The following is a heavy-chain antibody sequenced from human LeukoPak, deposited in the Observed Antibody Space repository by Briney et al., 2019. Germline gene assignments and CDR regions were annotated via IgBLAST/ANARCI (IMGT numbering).Heavy chain of an antibody. D-gene: IGHD3-22*01. CDR2: ISAYNGNT. V-gene: IGHV1-18*01. J-gene: IGHJ4*02. CDR1: GYTFTSYG. Sequence: ASVKVSCKASGYTFTSYGISWVRQAPGQGLEWMGWISAYNGNTNYAQKLQGRVTMTTDTSTSTAYMELRSLRSDDTAVYYCAGGPYDSSGYYPFDYWGQGTLVTVFS. CDR3: AGGPYDSSGYYPFDY.